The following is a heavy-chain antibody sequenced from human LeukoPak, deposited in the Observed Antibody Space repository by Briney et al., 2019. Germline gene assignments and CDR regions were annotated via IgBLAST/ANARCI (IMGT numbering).Heavy chain of an antibody. V-gene: IGHV1-2*02. D-gene: IGHD2-2*01. CDR2: INPNSGGT. J-gene: IGHJ4*02. CDR3: ARDGKGYCSSTTCYVLDY. Sequence: ASVKVSCKASEYTFTGYYMHWVRQAPGQGLEWMGWINPNSGGTNYAQKFQGRVTMTRDTSVSTAYMELSRLTSDDTAVYYCARDGKGYCSSTTCYVLDYWGQGTLVTVSS. CDR1: EYTFTGYY.